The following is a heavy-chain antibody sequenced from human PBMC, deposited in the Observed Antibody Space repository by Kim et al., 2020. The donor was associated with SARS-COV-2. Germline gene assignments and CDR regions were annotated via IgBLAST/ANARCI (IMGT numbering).Heavy chain of an antibody. D-gene: IGHD3-10*01. CDR3: AKEGRSYGSGSYSQDS. Sequence: GGSLRLSCAAAGFTFSTYAMSWVRQAPGKGLEWVSAISGSGASTYYYADSVKGRFTISRDNSKNTVFLQMNSLRAEDTAVYYCAKEGRSYGSGSYSQDSWGQGALVTVSS. J-gene: IGHJ4*02. CDR1: GFTFSTYA. CDR2: ISGSGAST. V-gene: IGHV3-23*01.